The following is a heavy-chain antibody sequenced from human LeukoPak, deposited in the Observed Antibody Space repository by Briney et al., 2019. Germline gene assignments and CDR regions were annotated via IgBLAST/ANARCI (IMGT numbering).Heavy chain of an antibody. CDR1: GGSISSGGYY. Sequence: SETLSLTCTVSGGSISSGGYYWSWLRQPPGKGLEWIGYIYHSGSTYYNPSLKSRVTISVDRSKNQFSLKLSSVTAADTAVYYCARGPGDTAIDYWGQGTLVTVSS. V-gene: IGHV4-30-2*01. CDR3: ARGPGDTAIDY. CDR2: IYHSGST. D-gene: IGHD5-18*01. J-gene: IGHJ4*02.